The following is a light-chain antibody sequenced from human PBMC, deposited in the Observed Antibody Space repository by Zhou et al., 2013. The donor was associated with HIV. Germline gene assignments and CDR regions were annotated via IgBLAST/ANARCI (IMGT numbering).Light chain of an antibody. CDR1: QSVSTY. Sequence: DIQMTQSPSTLSASVGDRITITCRASQSVSTYLAWYQQRPGRAPKLLVSGASTLESGVPSRFSGSGSGAAFTLTIFGLQPDDFATYFCQQYHSYPLTFSGGPRWRS. J-gene: IGKJ4*01. V-gene: IGKV1-5*01. CDR2: GAS. CDR3: QQYHSYPLT.